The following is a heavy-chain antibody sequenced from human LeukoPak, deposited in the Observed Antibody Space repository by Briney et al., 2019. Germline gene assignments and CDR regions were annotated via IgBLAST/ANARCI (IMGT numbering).Heavy chain of an antibody. V-gene: IGHV3-7*01. CDR1: EFTFSSYW. CDR3: ARVNSARDVDTAMVPYYFDY. D-gene: IGHD5-18*01. CDR2: IKQDGSEK. J-gene: IGHJ4*02. Sequence: GGSLRLSCVASEFTFSSYWMSWVRQAPGKGLEWVANIKQDGSEKYYVDSVKGRFTISRDNAKNSLFLQMNSLRAEDTAVYYCARVNSARDVDTAMVPYYFDYWGQGTLVTVSS.